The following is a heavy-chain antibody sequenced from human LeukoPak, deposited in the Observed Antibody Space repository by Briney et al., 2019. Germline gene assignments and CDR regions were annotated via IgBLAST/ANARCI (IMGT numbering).Heavy chain of an antibody. CDR3: ARESGRFRFDS. CDR1: GFTFSSYA. CDR2: ISYDGSNK. Sequence: GGSLRLSCAASGFTFSSYAMHWVRQAPGKGLEWVAVISYDGSNKYYADSVKGRFTISRDNSKNTLYLQMNSLRAEDTAVYYCARESGRFRFDSWGQGTLVTVSS. J-gene: IGHJ5*01. V-gene: IGHV3-30*04. D-gene: IGHD3-3*01.